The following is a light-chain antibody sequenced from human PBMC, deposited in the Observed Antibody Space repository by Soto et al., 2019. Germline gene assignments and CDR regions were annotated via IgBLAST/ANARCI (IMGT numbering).Light chain of an antibody. CDR3: QQYNNWPPFGYT. J-gene: IGKJ2*01. CDR2: GAS. CDR1: QSVSSN. Sequence: EIVMTQSPATLSASPGERATLSCRASQSVSSNLAWYQQKHGQAPRLLIYGASTRATGITGRFSGSGSGTEFTLTISSLQSEDFAVYYCQQYNNWPPFGYTFGQGTKLEIK. V-gene: IGKV3-15*01.